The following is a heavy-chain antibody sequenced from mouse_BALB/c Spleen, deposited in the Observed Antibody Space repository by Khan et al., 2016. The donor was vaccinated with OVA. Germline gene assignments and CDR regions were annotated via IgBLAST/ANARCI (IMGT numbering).Heavy chain of an antibody. CDR3: ADHLTGSFAY. CDR1: GFTFSSYS. CDR2: INRGGDYT. V-gene: IGHV5-6*01. Sequence: VQLVESGADLVKPGGSLKLSCAASGFTFSSYSMSWVHQTPEKRLEWVASINRGGDYTYYQHNVKGQSTISRDNAKNTLYRQRSDVKSEDTSMYYCADHLTGSFAYWGQGNLVNGSA. J-gene: IGHJ3*01.